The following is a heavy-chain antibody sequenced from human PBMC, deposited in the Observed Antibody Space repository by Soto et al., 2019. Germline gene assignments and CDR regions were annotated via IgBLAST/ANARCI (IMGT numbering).Heavy chain of an antibody. D-gene: IGHD3-16*01. CDR3: ARDKELGGWFDP. CDR2: IYYSGST. Sequence: NPSETLSLTCTVSGGSISSGGYSWTWIRQHPGKGLEWIGYIYYSGSTYYKPSLKSRVTISVDTSKNQLSLKLSSVTAADTAVYYCARDKELGGWFDPWGQGTLVTVSS. J-gene: IGHJ5*02. V-gene: IGHV4-31*03. CDR1: GGSISSGGYS.